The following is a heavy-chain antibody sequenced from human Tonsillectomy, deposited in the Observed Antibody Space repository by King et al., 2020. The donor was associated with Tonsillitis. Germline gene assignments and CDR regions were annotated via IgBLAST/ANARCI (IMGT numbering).Heavy chain of an antibody. J-gene: IGHJ4*02. V-gene: IGHV3-30-3*01. D-gene: IGHD6-19*01. CDR2: ISYDGSNK. CDR1: GFTFSSYA. CDR3: ATPGGLVKGTFDY. Sequence: VQLVESGGDVVQPGRSLRLSCAASGFTFSSYAMHWVRQAPGKGLEWVAVISYDGSNKYYADSVKGRFTISRDNSKNTLYLQMNSLRAEDTAVYYCATPGGLVKGTFDYWGQGTLVTVSS.